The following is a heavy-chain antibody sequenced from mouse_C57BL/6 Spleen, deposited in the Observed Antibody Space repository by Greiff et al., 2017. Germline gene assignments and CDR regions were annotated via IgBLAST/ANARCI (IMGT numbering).Heavy chain of an antibody. D-gene: IGHD2-3*01. V-gene: IGHV1-66*01. CDR1: GYSFTSYY. J-gene: IGHJ3*01. CDR2: IYPGRGNT. Sequence: VQLQQSGPELVKPGASVKISCKASGYSFTSYYIHWVKQRPGQGLEWIGWIYPGRGNTKYNEKFKGKATLTADTSSSTAYMQLRSLTSEVSAVYTCARPGGYDAWFAYWGQGTLVTVSA. CDR3: ARPGGYDAWFAY.